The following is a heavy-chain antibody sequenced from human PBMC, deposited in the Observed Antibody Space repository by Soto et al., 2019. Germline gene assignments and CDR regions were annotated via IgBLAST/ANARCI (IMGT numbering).Heavy chain of an antibody. CDR1: GFTFTSSA. V-gene: IGHV1-58*02. Sequence: ASVKVSCKASGFTFTSSAMQWVRQARGQSLEWIGWIGVGSGNTNYAQKFQERVTITRDMSTSTAYMELSSLRSEDTAVYYCAAPSGITTNDAFDIWGQGTMVTVSS. J-gene: IGHJ3*02. CDR3: AAPSGITTNDAFDI. CDR2: IGVGSGNT. D-gene: IGHD3-10*01.